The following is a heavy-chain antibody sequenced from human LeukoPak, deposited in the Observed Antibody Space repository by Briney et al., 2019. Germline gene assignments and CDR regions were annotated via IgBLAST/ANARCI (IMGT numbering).Heavy chain of an antibody. V-gene: IGHV3-21*01. J-gene: IGHJ6*04. Sequence: GGSLRLSCAASGFTFSDYYMNWVRQAPGKGLEWVSSISTSSSYIYYADSVKGRFTISRDNAKNSLYLQMNSLRAEDTAVYYCAELGITMIGGVWGKGTTVTISS. CDR3: AELGITMIGGV. CDR1: GFTFSDYY. D-gene: IGHD3-10*02. CDR2: ISTSSSYI.